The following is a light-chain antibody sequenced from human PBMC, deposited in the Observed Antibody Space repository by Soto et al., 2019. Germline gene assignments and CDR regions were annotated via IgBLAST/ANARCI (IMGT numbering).Light chain of an antibody. Sequence: DIQLTQSPSFLSASVGDRVTITCRASLGISTYLAWYQQKPGKVPRLLIYSASTLQSGVPSRFRGSGSGTEFTLTISSLQHEDFASYYCQQIDRYPFTFGGGPKVDIK. CDR2: SAS. V-gene: IGKV1-9*01. CDR3: QQIDRYPFT. CDR1: LGISTY. J-gene: IGKJ4*01.